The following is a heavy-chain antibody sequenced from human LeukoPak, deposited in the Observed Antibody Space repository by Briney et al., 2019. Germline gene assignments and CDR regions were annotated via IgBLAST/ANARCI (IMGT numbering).Heavy chain of an antibody. CDR1: GHSLSSYY. D-gene: IGHD2-2*01. Sequence: PSETLSLTCSVSGHSLSSYYWRWIRQPPGKGVEWVAYIYCSGSTNYNPSLKSRVTISVDTSKNQSSLKLSSVTAADTAVYSCARGAVGYCSSSSCYAMDVWGKGTTVTVSS. CDR2: IYCSGST. V-gene: IGHV4-59*01. CDR3: ARGAVGYCSSSSCYAMDV. J-gene: IGHJ6*03.